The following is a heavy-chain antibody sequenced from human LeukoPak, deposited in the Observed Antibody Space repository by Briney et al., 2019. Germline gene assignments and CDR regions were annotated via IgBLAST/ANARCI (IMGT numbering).Heavy chain of an antibody. V-gene: IGHV1-2*02. J-gene: IGHJ3*02. D-gene: IGHD1-7*01. CDR1: GYTFTGYY. CDR3: ARDRGELELRLHDAFDI. Sequence: ASVKVSCKASGYTFTGYYMHWVRQAPGQGLGWMGGINPNSGGTNYAQKFQGRVTMTRDTSISTAYMELSRLRSDDTAVYYCARDRGELELRLHDAFDIWGQGTMVTVSS. CDR2: INPNSGGT.